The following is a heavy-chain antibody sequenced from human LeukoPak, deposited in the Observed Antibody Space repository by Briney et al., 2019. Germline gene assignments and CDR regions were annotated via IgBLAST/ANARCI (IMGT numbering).Heavy chain of an antibody. Sequence: SETLSLTCTVSGGSISNYIWNWIRQTPGKGLEGIGYIYYIGSTNYNPSHQSLVTISINRSKNLFSLMLTPVTAADTAIYYCARSDSSDWHYYVDIGGQGTLVSVSS. J-gene: IGHJ4*02. V-gene: IGHV4-59*01. CDR2: IYYIGST. CDR1: GGSISNYI. CDR3: ARSDSSDWHYYVDI. D-gene: IGHD6-19*01.